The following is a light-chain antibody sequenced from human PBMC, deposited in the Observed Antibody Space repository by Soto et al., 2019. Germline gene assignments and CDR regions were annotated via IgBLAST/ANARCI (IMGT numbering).Light chain of an antibody. CDR1: SSDVGGYNY. Sequence: QSVLTQPASVSGSPGQSITISCTGTSSDVGGYNYVSWYQQHPGKAPKLMIYEVSNRPSEVSNRFSGSKSGNTASLTISWLQAEDEADYYCSSYTSSSTYVFGTGTKVTV. CDR2: EVS. CDR3: SSYTSSSTYV. J-gene: IGLJ1*01. V-gene: IGLV2-14*01.